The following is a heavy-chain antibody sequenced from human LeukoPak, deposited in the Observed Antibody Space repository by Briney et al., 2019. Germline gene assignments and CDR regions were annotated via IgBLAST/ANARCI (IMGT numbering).Heavy chain of an antibody. CDR2: ISGSGGST. D-gene: IGHD6-19*01. CDR3: AKSKQGGWYSGDL. V-gene: IGHV3-23*01. Sequence: GGPLRLSCAASGFTFSSYAMSWVRQAPGKGLEWVSAISGSGGSTYYADSVKGRFTISRDNSKNTLYLQMNSLRAEDTAVYYCAKSKQGGWYSGDLWGQGTLVTVSS. J-gene: IGHJ4*02. CDR1: GFTFSSYA.